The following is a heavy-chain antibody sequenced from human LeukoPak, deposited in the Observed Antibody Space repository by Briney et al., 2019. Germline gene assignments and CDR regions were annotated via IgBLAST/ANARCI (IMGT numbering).Heavy chain of an antibody. CDR1: GFTFSSYA. D-gene: IGHD3-22*01. CDR3: ARGHYYDSSGYLLSP. CDR2: ISYDGSNK. J-gene: IGHJ5*02. Sequence: GGSLRLSCAASGFTFSSYAMHWVRQAPGKGLEWVAVISYDGSNKYYADSVKGRFTISRDNSKNTLYLQMNSPRAEDTAVYYCARGHYYDSSGYLLSPWGQGTLVTVSS. V-gene: IGHV3-30-3*01.